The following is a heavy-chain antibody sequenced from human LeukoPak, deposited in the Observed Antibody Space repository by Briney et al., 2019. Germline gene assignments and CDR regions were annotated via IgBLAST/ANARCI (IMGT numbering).Heavy chain of an antibody. CDR3: ARAADYYDSSGQYYMDV. CDR2: ISYTGMYE. Sequence: PGGSLRLSCAASRFTFSIYAMHWVRQAPGKGLEWVAVISYTGMYEYYADSVKGRFTISRDNSKNTLYLQMNSLRVDDTAVYYCARAADYYDSSGQYYMDVWGKGTPVTVSS. V-gene: IGHV3-30*04. J-gene: IGHJ6*03. CDR1: RFTFSIYA. D-gene: IGHD3-22*01.